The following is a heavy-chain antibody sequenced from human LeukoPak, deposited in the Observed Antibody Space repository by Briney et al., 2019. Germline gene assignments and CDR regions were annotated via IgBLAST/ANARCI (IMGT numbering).Heavy chain of an antibody. CDR1: GFTFSSYS. CDR2: ISSLSGTI. D-gene: IGHD1-26*01. J-gene: IGHJ4*02. CDR3: ARDQGGGTSY. Sequence: GGSLRLSCVASGFTFSSYSMNWVRQAPGEVLEWVSYISSLSGTIYYADSVKGRFTISRDNAKNSLYLQMDSLRAEDTAVYYCARDQGGGTSYWGQGTLVTVSS. V-gene: IGHV3-48*01.